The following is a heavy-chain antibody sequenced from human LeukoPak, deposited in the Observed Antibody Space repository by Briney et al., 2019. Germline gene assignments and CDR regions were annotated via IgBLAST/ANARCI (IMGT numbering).Heavy chain of an antibody. D-gene: IGHD2-2*01. J-gene: IGHJ6*03. CDR1: GGTFSSYA. V-gene: IGHV1-46*01. CDR3: ARGAWSSVRGYAHNMDV. CDR2: INPSGGDT. Sequence: GASVKVSCKASGGTFSSYAISWVRQAPGQGLEWMGTINPSGGDTRHAHKFQGRVTVTRDKSTSTVYMELRSLRSEDTAVYYCARGAWSSVRGYAHNMDVWGKGTTVTVSS.